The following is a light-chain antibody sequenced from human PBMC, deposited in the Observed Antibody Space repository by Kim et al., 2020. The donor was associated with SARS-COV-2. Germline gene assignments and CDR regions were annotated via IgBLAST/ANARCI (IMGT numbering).Light chain of an antibody. CDR1: GSNIGSNA. J-gene: IGLJ7*01. CDR3: AAWDDSLNGPV. V-gene: IGLV1-44*01. Sequence: GQKVTISCSGSGSNIGSNAVNWYRQLPGTAPNLLIYSNNQRPSGVPDRFSGSKSGTSASLAISGLQSEDEADYYCAAWDDSLNGPVFGVGTQLTVL. CDR2: SNN.